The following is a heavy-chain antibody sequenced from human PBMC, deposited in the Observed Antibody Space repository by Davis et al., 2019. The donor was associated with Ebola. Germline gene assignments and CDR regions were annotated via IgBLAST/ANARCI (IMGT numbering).Heavy chain of an antibody. J-gene: IGHJ4*02. CDR1: GYTFTSYG. V-gene: IGHV1-2*06. CDR2: INPNSGGT. D-gene: IGHD1-1*01. Sequence: ASVKVSCKASGYTFTSYGITWVRQAPGQGLEWMGRINPNSGGTNYAQKFQGRVTMTRDTSISTAYMEVGSLRSDDTAVYFCARAQFPTTSDHWGQGTLVTVSS. CDR3: ARAQFPTTSDH.